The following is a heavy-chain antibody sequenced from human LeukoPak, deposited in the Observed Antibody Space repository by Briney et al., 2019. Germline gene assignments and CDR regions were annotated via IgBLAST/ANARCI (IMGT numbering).Heavy chain of an antibody. CDR3: ARYWNDGVDAFDI. V-gene: IGHV3-23*01. D-gene: IGHD1-1*01. CDR2: ISGSGDTT. CDR1: GFTFSSYA. Sequence: GGSLRLSCATSGFTFSSYALTWVRQAPGMGLEWVSAISGSGDTTYYADSVKGRFTISRDNAKNSLYLQMNSLRDEDTAVYYCARYWNDGVDAFDIWGQGTMVTVSA. J-gene: IGHJ3*02.